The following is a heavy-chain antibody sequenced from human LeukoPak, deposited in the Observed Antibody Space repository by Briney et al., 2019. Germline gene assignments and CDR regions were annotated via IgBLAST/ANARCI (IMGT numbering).Heavy chain of an antibody. CDR2: IYYSGST. J-gene: IGHJ4*02. Sequence: PSETLSLTCTVSGGSISSSSYYWGWLRRPPGKGLEWIGSIYYSGSTYYNPSLKSRVTISVDTSKNQFSLKLSSVTAADTAVYYCAVDTAMVANFDYWGQGTLVTVSS. CDR3: AVDTAMVANFDY. D-gene: IGHD5-18*01. V-gene: IGHV4-39*01. CDR1: GGSISSSSYY.